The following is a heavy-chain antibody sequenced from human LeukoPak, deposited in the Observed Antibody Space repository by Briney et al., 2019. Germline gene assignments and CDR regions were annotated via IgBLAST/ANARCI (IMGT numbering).Heavy chain of an antibody. D-gene: IGHD3-3*01. J-gene: IGHJ5*02. Sequence: GGSLRLSCAASGFSFSSYAMSWVRPAPGEVVEWVSAISGSGGRTYYAYSVRGRFTISRDNSKNTLYLQMNSLGAEGTAVHYCRTIFGVVNWFDPWGQGTLVTVSS. V-gene: IGHV3-23*01. CDR2: ISGSGGRT. CDR3: RTIFGVVNWFDP. CDR1: GFSFSSYA.